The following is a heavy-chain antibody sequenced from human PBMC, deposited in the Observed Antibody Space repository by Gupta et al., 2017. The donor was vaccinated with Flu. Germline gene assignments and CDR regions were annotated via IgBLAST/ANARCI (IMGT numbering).Heavy chain of an antibody. J-gene: IGHJ4*02. Sequence: EVQLLESGENLVQPGGSLRLPCAVSGFNFNTYALNWVRQGPGKGVEWVSAISGSGGSTYYADSVKGRFTVSRDNSKNTLYLQMNSLRAEDTAVYYCAKTWSGSGSYFPCFFDYWGQGTLVTVSS. CDR3: AKTWSGSGSYFPCFFDY. D-gene: IGHD3-10*01. CDR1: GFNFNTYA. V-gene: IGHV3-23*01. CDR2: ISGSGGST.